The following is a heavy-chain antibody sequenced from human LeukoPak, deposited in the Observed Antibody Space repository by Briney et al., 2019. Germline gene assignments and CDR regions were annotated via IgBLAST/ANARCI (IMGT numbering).Heavy chain of an antibody. CDR1: GFTFSSHA. CDR2: ITSGSGSNV. V-gene: IGHV3-23*01. J-gene: IGHJ4*02. CDR3: ARHGSWSFDY. D-gene: IGHD6-13*01. Sequence: GGSLRLSCAASGFTFSSHAMSWVREAPGKGLEWVSAITSGSGSNVYYTDSLKGRFTISRDNSKNTLYLHMNSLRAEDTAVYYCARHGSWSFDYWGQGTLLTVSA.